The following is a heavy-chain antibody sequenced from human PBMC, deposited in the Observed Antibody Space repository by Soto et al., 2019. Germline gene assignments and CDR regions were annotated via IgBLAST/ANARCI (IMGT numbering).Heavy chain of an antibody. CDR2: IIPICGTA. CDR3: ASLNGDTDSFDY. V-gene: IGHV1-69*01. J-gene: IGHJ4*01. CDR1: GGTFSSYA. D-gene: IGHD2-8*01. Sequence: QVQMVQSGAEVKKPGSSVKVSCKASGGTFSSYAISWVRQAPGQGLEWMGGIIPICGTAKYAQKFQGGVTVTSDESTSTAYMELSSLRSEDTAVYYCASLNGDTDSFDYWDHGALVTDSS.